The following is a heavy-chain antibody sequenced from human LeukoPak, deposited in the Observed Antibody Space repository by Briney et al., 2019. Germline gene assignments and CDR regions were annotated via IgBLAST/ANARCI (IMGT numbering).Heavy chain of an antibody. Sequence: SGGSLRLSCAASGFTLTGDLVHWVRQAPGKGLEWVSAISGSGGSTYYADSVKDRFTISRDNSKNTLYLQMNSLRAEDTAVYYCAKDLVGRDFWSGYPTSFWHYGMDVWGQGTTVTVSS. CDR3: AKDLVGRDFWSGYPTSFWHYGMDV. D-gene: IGHD3-3*01. V-gene: IGHV3-23*01. CDR2: ISGSGGST. J-gene: IGHJ6*02. CDR1: GFTLTGDL.